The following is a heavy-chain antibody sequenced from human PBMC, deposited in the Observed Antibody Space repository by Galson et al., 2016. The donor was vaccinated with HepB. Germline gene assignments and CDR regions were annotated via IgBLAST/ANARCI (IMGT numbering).Heavy chain of an antibody. CDR1: GGSISSSSYY. CDR2: IYYSGIT. CDR3: ARHSILRYFDWLPPFDY. J-gene: IGHJ4*02. V-gene: IGHV4-39*01. Sequence: TLSLTCTVSGGSISSSSYYWGWIRQPPGKGLEWIGSIYYSGITYYNSSLKSRVTLSVDTSKNPFSLKLSSVTAADTAMYYCARHSILRYFDWLPPFDYWGQGTLVTVSS. D-gene: IGHD3-9*01.